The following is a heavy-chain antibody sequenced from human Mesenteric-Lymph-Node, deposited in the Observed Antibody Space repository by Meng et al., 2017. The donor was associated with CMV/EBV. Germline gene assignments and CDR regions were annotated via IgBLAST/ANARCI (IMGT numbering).Heavy chain of an antibody. CDR1: GASFSDYY. J-gene: IGHJ4*02. D-gene: IGHD6-6*01. CDR2: ISHSGNT. Sequence: GSLRLSCAVYGASFSDYYWSWVRQPPGEGLEWIGEISHSGNTNYNPSLKSRVTISEDTSKRQFSLKLSSVTAADTAVYYCARIRGSSVVDYWGQGTLVTVSS. V-gene: IGHV4-34*01. CDR3: ARIRGSSVVDY.